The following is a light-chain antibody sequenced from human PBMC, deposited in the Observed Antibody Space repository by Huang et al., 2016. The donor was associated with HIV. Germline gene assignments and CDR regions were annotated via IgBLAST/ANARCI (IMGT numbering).Light chain of an antibody. J-gene: IGKJ2*01. CDR3: QQYDGLPYT. V-gene: IGKV1-33*01. Sequence: DIQMTQSPSSLSTFIGDKVTINCQASQDIGNYLNWYQQRPGKAPKLLIYDASSLETGVTSRFSGGGSGTTFTFTITNLRPEDVATYYCQQYDGLPYTFGQGTLIEI. CDR1: QDIGNY. CDR2: DAS.